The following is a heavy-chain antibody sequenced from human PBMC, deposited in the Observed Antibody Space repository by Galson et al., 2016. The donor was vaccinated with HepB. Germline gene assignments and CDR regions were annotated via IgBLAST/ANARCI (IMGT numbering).Heavy chain of an antibody. V-gene: IGHV3-23*01. J-gene: IGHJ4*02. CDR2: IGGTSGRT. Sequence: SLRLSCAASGFTFSIQAMSWVRQAPGKGLEWVSLIGGTSGRTYYADSVKGRFTISRDNSKNTLNLQMNSLRAEDTAVYYCAKRGVWDVHYFDYWGQGTLVTVSS. CDR3: AKRGVWDVHYFDY. CDR1: GFTFSIQA. D-gene: IGHD3-16*01.